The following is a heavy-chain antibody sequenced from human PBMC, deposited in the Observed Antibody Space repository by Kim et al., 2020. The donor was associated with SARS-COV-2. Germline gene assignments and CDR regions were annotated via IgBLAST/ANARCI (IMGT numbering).Heavy chain of an antibody. CDR2: IYYSGST. J-gene: IGHJ4*02. V-gene: IGHV4-39*01. CDR3: ARQLGYSYGSFDY. Sequence: SETLSLTCTVSGGSISSSCYYWGWLRPPPGQGLVWIGRIYYSGSTYYNPSLKSRVTISVDTSKNQFSLKLSSVNAADTAVYYWARQLGYSYGSFDYWGQGTLVTVSS. D-gene: IGHD5-18*01. CDR1: GGSISSSCYY.